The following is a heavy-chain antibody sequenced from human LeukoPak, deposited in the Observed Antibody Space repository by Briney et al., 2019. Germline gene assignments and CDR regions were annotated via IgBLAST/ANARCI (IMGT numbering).Heavy chain of an antibody. Sequence: GGSLRLSCAASGFRFANFAMTWLRQAPGKGVEWASTISKRAETTYYADSVKDRFTISRDNSKNTLSLHMNSLRVEDTAIYYCARGDWADYWGQGTLVTVSS. J-gene: IGHJ4*02. CDR1: GFRFANFA. D-gene: IGHD2-21*01. CDR2: ISKRAETT. V-gene: IGHV3-23*01. CDR3: ARGDWADY.